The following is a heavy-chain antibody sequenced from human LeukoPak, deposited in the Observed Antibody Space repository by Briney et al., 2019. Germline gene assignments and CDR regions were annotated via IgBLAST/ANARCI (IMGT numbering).Heavy chain of an antibody. D-gene: IGHD2-2*01. CDR2: ISAYNGNT. V-gene: IGHV1-18*01. Sequence: ASVKVSCKASGYTFTSYGISWVRQAPGQGLEWMGWISAYNGNTNYAQKLQGRVTMTTDTSTSTAYMELRSLRSEDTAVYYCATDTGYCSSTSCYDYWGQGTLVTVSS. CDR1: GYTFTSYG. J-gene: IGHJ4*02. CDR3: ATDTGYCSSTSCYDY.